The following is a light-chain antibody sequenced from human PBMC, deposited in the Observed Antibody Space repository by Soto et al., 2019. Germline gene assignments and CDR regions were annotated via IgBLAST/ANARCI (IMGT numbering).Light chain of an antibody. J-gene: IGLJ2*01. CDR2: ENN. V-gene: IGLV1-51*02. CDR3: GTWDSSLSAVV. CDR1: SSNIGNNY. Sequence: QSVLTQPPSVSAAPGQKVTISCSGSSSNIGNNYVSWYQQLPGTAPKLLIYENNKRPSGIPDRFSGSKSGTSATLGITGLQTGDEADYYCGTWDSSLSAVVFRGGTTLTVL.